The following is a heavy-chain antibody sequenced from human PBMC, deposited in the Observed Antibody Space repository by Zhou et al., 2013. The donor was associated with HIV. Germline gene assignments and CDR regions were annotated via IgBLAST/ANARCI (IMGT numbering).Heavy chain of an antibody. V-gene: IGHV1-2*02. CDR3: ARGPSGGQSYFDY. D-gene: IGHD2-15*01. CDR2: INCNSGDT. CDR1: AYRFIAEF. J-gene: IGHJ4*02. Sequence: QVQLVQSGAEVKKPGASVKVPCEASAYRFIAEFIHWVRQAPGQGLEWMGRINCNSGDTAYAQKFQGRVTMSRDTSIRTAYMELKSLTSDDTALYYCARGPSGGQSYFDYWGQGTVVSVSS.